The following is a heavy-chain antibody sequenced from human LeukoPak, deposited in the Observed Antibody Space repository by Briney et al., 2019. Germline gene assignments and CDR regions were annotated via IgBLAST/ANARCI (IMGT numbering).Heavy chain of an antibody. J-gene: IGHJ4*02. CDR1: GGTFSSYT. Sequence: GAPVKVSCKASGGTFSSYTISWVRQAPGQGLEWMERIIPILGIANYAQKFQGRVTITADKSTSTAYMELSSLRSEDTAVYYCARDMGIIAAAAAFDYWGQGTLVTVSS. CDR2: IIPILGIA. D-gene: IGHD6-13*01. V-gene: IGHV1-69*04. CDR3: ARDMGIIAAAAAFDY.